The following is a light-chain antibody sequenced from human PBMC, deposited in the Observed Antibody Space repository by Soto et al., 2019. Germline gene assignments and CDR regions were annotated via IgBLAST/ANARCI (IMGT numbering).Light chain of an antibody. CDR1: QSISIY. V-gene: IGKV1-39*01. J-gene: IGKJ1*01. Sequence: DIQMTQSPFSLSASIGDRVSITCRASQSISIYLNWYQQRPGKAPKLLIFGASSLQTGVPSRFSGSGSGTVFTLTISSLQPEDFVTYYCQQTYGTPPWTFGQGTKVEIK. CDR2: GAS. CDR3: QQTYGTPPWT.